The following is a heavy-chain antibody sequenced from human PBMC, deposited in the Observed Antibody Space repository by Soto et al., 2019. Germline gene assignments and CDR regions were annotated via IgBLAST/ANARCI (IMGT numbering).Heavy chain of an antibody. V-gene: IGHV4-61*08. CDR1: GGSIGSGDYY. CDR2: IYYSAST. D-gene: IGHD3-3*01. Sequence: SETLSLTCTVSGGSIGSGDYYWSWIRQPPGKGLEGIGYIYYSASTNYNPSLKSRVTITVDTSKNQFSLKLSSVTAADTAVYYCARYYDFWSGYPHYDYYSGMDIWGQGTADTVSS. CDR3: ARYYDFWSGYPHYDYYSGMDI. J-gene: IGHJ6*02.